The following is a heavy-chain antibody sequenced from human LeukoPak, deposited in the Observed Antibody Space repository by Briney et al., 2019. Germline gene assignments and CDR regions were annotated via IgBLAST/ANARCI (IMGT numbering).Heavy chain of an antibody. CDR2: MSPNSGDT. D-gene: IGHD7-27*01. Sequence: VASVKVSCKASGYTFTSYDFNWVRQATGRRPEWMGWMSPNSGDTGYAQKFQDRVTMTRNTSISTAYMELSSLRSDDTAVYYCARGPPNWGYDYGGPGTLVTVSS. CDR3: ARGPPNWGYDY. J-gene: IGHJ4*02. CDR1: GYTFTSYD. V-gene: IGHV1-8*01.